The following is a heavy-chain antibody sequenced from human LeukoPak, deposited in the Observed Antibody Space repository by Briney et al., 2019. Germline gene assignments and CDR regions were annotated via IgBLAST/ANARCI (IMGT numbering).Heavy chain of an antibody. CDR1: RFTFSSYG. CDR2: IRYDGSNS. J-gene: IGHJ4*02. Sequence: GGSLRLSCVGSRFTFSSYGMHWVRQAPGEGLEWVAFIRYDGSNSYYIDSVKGRFTISRDNSKNTLYLQMNSLRAEDTAVYYCAKPAAAAGLNEYYFDYWGQGTLVTVSS. D-gene: IGHD6-13*01. CDR3: AKPAAAAGLNEYYFDY. V-gene: IGHV3-30*02.